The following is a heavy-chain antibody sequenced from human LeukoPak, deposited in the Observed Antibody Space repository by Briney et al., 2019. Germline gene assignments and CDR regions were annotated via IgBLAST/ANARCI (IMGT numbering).Heavy chain of an antibody. V-gene: IGHV4-31*03. Sequence: PPQTLSLTCTVSGGSISSVGYYWSWIRQHPGKGLEWIGYIYYSGSTSYSPSLRSRVTISVDTSKTQFSLNMTSVTAADTAVYYCARGALYYGMDVRGQGTTVTVSS. CDR2: IYYSGST. CDR1: GGSISSVGYY. CDR3: ARGALYYGMDV. J-gene: IGHJ6*02.